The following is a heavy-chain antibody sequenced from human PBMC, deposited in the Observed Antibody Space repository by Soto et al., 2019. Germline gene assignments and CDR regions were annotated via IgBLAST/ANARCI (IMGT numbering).Heavy chain of an antibody. V-gene: IGHV3-74*01. CDR2: ITSDGSIT. J-gene: IGHJ3*02. Sequence: GGSLRLSCAASGFTFSSYSMHWVRQAPGKRLVWVALITSDGSITTYADSVKGRFTISRDNAKKTLYLQMNSLTAADTAVYYCARDLENCGGECSSAFDIWGQGTMVTVSS. CDR1: GFTFSSYS. D-gene: IGHD2-21*01. CDR3: ARDLENCGGECSSAFDI.